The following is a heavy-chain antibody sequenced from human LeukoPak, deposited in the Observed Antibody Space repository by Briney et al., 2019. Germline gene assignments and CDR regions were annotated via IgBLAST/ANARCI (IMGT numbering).Heavy chain of an antibody. Sequence: GESLKISCKGSGYSFTNYWIGWVRQMPGKGLEWMGIMYPADSDTRYSPSFQGQVTISADRSISTAYLQWSSLKASDTAMYYCARHGVRYYNSTSCSFDAFDIWGQGTMVTVSS. CDR1: GYSFTNYW. CDR3: ARHGVRYYNSTSCSFDAFDI. CDR2: MYPADSDT. V-gene: IGHV5-51*01. D-gene: IGHD2-2*01. J-gene: IGHJ3*02.